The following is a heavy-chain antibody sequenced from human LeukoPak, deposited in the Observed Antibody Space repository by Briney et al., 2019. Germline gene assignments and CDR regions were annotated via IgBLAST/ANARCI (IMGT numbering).Heavy chain of an antibody. J-gene: IGHJ4*02. V-gene: IGHV1-18*01. D-gene: IGHD6-25*01. CDR1: GYTFTSYG. Sequence: ASVKVSCKTSGYTFTSYGISWMLQAPGQGLEWMGWISAYNGDTNYAQKFQGRVTMTTDTSTTTAYMELRSLRSDDTALYYCARASQRLGDSDYWGQGTLVTVSS. CDR2: ISAYNGDT. CDR3: ARASQRLGDSDY.